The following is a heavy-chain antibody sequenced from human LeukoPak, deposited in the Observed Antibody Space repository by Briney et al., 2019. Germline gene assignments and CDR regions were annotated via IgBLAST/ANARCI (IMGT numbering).Heavy chain of an antibody. D-gene: IGHD5-12*01. J-gene: IGHJ4*02. CDR3: ARNPRGYVLDY. Sequence: SETLSLTCAVSGDSISSGTYSWSWIRQPPGKGLEWIGFIFHSGSTYYNPSLKSRVTISVDRSKNQFSLKMSSVTAADTAVYYCARNPRGYVLDYWGQGTLVTVSS. CDR2: IFHSGST. V-gene: IGHV4-30-2*01. CDR1: GDSISSGTYS.